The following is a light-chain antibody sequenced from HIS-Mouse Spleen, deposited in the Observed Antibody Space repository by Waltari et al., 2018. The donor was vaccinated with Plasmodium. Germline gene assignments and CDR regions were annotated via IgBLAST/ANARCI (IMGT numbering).Light chain of an antibody. J-gene: IGKJ3*01. Sequence: EIVRTHSPPTLPVSPGERATPSCRACQSVSSNLAWYQQKPGQAPRLLIYGASTRATGIPARFSGSGSGTEFTLTISSLQSEDFAVYYCQQYNNWSFTFGPGTKVDIK. CDR1: QSVSSN. V-gene: IGKV3-15*01. CDR2: GAS. CDR3: QQYNNWSFT.